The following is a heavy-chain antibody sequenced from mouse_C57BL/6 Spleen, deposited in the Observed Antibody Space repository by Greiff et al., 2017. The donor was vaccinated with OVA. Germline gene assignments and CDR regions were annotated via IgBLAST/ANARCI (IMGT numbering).Heavy chain of an antibody. D-gene: IGHD3-2*02. CDR1: GYSITSGYY. Sequence: EVKLMESGPGLVKPSQSLSLTCSVTGYSITSGYYWNWIRQFPGNKLEWMGYISYDGSNNYNPSLKNRISITRDTSKNQFFLKLNSVTTEDTATYYCARETRLRDFDYWGQGTTLTVSS. CDR2: ISYDGSN. CDR3: ARETRLRDFDY. V-gene: IGHV3-6*01. J-gene: IGHJ2*01.